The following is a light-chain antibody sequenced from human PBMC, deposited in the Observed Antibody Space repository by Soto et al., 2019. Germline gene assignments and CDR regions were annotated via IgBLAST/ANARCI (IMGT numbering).Light chain of an antibody. V-gene: IGKV1-5*03. J-gene: IGKJ2*01. CDR1: QSIDNW. CDR2: KTS. CDR3: QQYYTMYT. Sequence: DIQMTQSPSTLSASVGDRVTITCRASQSIDNWLAWYQQKPGKAPKLLIYKTSSLGSGVPSRFSGSASGTEFTLTISSLQPDDFATYYCQQYYTMYTFGRGTKVDSK.